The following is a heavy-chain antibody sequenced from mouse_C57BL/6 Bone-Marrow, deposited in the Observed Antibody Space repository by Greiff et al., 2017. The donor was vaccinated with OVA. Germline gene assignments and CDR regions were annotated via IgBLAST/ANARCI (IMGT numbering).Heavy chain of an antibody. Sequence: QVQLQQPGAELVMPGASVKLSCKASGYTFTSYWMHWVKQRPGQGLEWIGEIDPSDSYTNYNQKFKGKSTLTVDKSSSTAYMQLSSLTSEDSAVYYGARDGYSWYFDVWGTGTTVTVSS. CDR1: GYTFTSYW. CDR3: ARDGYSWYFDV. CDR2: IDPSDSYT. J-gene: IGHJ1*03. V-gene: IGHV1-69*01. D-gene: IGHD2-3*01.